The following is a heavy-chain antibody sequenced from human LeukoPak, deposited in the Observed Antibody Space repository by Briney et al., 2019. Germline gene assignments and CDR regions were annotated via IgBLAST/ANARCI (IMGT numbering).Heavy chain of an antibody. Sequence: SVKVSCKASGGTFSSYAISWVRQAPGQGLEWMGRIIPIFGTANYAQKFQGRVTITTDESTSTAYMELSSLRSEDTAVYYCAREDCSGGSCYHGYWGQGTLVTVSS. V-gene: IGHV1-69*05. CDR3: AREDCSGGSCYHGY. CDR2: IIPIFGTA. D-gene: IGHD2-15*01. J-gene: IGHJ4*02. CDR1: GGTFSSYA.